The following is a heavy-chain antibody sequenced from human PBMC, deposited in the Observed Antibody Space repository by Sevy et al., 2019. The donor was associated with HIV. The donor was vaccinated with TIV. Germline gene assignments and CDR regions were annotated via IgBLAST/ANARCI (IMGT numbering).Heavy chain of an antibody. CDR3: ARVVGANVDY. J-gene: IGHJ4*02. Sequence: GGSLRLSCAASGFTFSSYSMNWVRQAPGKGLEWVSSISSSSSYIYYADSVKGRFTVSRDNAKNSLYLQMNSLRAEDTAVYYCARVVGANVDYWGQGTLVTVSS. V-gene: IGHV3-21*01. CDR2: ISSSSSYI. CDR1: GFTFSSYS. D-gene: IGHD1-26*01.